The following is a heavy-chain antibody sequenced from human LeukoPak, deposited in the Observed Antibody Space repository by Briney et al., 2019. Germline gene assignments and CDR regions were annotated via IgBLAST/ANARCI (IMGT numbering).Heavy chain of an antibody. V-gene: IGHV3-30-3*01. D-gene: IGHD3-22*01. CDR3: ARGKRITMIVVVITAVLVAFDI. Sequence: PGGSLRFSCAASGFTFSSYAMHWVRQAPGKGLEWVAVISYDGSNKYYADSVKGRFTISRDNSKNTLYLQMNSLRAEDTAVYYCARGKRITMIVVVITAVLVAFDIWGQGTMVTVSS. J-gene: IGHJ3*02. CDR2: ISYDGSNK. CDR1: GFTFSSYA.